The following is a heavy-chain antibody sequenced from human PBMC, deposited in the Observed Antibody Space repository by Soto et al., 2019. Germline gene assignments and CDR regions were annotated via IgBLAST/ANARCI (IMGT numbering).Heavy chain of an antibody. V-gene: IGHV3-53*04. D-gene: IGHD3-10*01. CDR1: GFTVSSNY. CDR2: IYSGGST. J-gene: IGHJ6*03. CDR3: ARAGGWLGELLSNYYYYMDV. Sequence: GGSLRLSCAASGFTVSSNYMSWVRQAPGKGLEWVSVIYSGGSTYYADSVKGRFTISRHNSKNTLYLQMNSLRAEDTAVYYCARAGGWLGELLSNYYYYMDVWGKGTTVTVSS.